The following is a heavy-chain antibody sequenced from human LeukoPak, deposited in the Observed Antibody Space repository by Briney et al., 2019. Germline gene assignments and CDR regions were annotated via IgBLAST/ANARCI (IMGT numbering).Heavy chain of an antibody. V-gene: IGHV4-4*07. CDR1: GGSISRYY. Sequence: SETLSLTCTVSGGSISRYYWGCVRQAAGKGLEWIGRIYTTGTTSYSPSLKSRLTMSVDTSKNQFSLNLRSVTPADTALYYCGRQGYTASYYFLDYWSQGTLVTVSS. D-gene: IGHD1-26*01. J-gene: IGHJ4*02. CDR3: GRQGYTASYYFLDY. CDR2: IYTTGTT.